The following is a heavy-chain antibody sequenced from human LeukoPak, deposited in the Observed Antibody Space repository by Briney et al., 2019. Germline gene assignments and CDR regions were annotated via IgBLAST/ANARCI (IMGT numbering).Heavy chain of an antibody. CDR1: GFTVSSNY. CDR2: IYSGGST. V-gene: IGHV3-53*01. CDR3: ARVGSRGWEPNDAFDI. D-gene: IGHD1-26*01. Sequence: GGSLRLSCAASGFTVSSNYMSWVRQAPGKGLEWVSVIYSGGSTYYADSVKGRFTISRDNSKNTLYLQMNSLRAEDTAGYYCARVGSRGWEPNDAFDIWGQGTMVTVSS. J-gene: IGHJ3*02.